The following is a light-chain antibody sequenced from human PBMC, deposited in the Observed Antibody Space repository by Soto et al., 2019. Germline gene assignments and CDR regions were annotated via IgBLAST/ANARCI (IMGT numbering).Light chain of an antibody. CDR2: KAS. Sequence: DIQMTQSPSTLSASVGDRVTITCRASQSSSSWLAWYQQKPGKAPKLLIYKASSLESGDPSRFSGSGAGTDFTLPISSLQPYDFATYYCQQYNSYWTFGQGTKVEIK. CDR3: QQYNSYWT. V-gene: IGKV1-5*03. CDR1: QSSSSW. J-gene: IGKJ1*01.